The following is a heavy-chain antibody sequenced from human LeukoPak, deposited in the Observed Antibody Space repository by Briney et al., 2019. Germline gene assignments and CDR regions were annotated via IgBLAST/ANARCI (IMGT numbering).Heavy chain of an antibody. J-gene: IGHJ4*02. Sequence: GGSLRLSCSASGFTLSNYWVSWVRQAPGKGLEWVANIHQDGISKYYVDSVKGRFTISRDDAQNTLYLQMNNLRAEDTAVYYCARDLFSGSYYEDFWGQGTLVTVSS. V-gene: IGHV3-7*01. CDR1: GFTLSNYW. D-gene: IGHD1-26*01. CDR2: IHQDGISK. CDR3: ARDLFSGSYYEDF.